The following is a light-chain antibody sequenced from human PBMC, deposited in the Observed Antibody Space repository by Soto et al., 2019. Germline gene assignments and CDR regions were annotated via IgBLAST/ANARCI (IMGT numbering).Light chain of an antibody. Sequence: VLTQSPVTLSVSPGERVTLSCRTSQSVGSSLAWYQQVPGQAPRLLIYGASSRETGISDRFSGGGSGTEFVLTISDLQSEDFAVYSCQQYNAWPPTFGQGTKV. CDR3: QQYNAWPPT. J-gene: IGKJ1*01. CDR1: QSVGSS. V-gene: IGKV3-15*01. CDR2: GAS.